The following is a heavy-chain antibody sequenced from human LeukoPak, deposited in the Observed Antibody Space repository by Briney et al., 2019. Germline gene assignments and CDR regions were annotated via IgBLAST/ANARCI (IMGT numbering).Heavy chain of an antibody. CDR3: ASSPTVTTGWFDP. J-gene: IGHJ5*02. V-gene: IGHV4-38-2*02. CDR1: GYSISSGYY. Sequence: SETLSLTCTVSGYSISSGYYWGWLRQPPGKGLEWIGSIYHSGSTYYNPSLKSRVTISVDTSKNQFSLKLSSVTAADTAVYYCASSPTVTTGWFDPWGQGTLVTVSS. CDR2: IYHSGST. D-gene: IGHD4-17*01.